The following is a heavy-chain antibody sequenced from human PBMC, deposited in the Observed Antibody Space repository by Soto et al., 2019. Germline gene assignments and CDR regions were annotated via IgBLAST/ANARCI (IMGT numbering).Heavy chain of an antibody. CDR2: IDNSSNYI. V-gene: IGHV3-21*01. CDR3: ARNLPGWVTRFDDILTGSEKWFDP. CDR1: GFTFSSYS. J-gene: IGHJ5*02. D-gene: IGHD3-9*01. Sequence: GGSLRLSCAASGFTFSSYSMNWVRQAPGKGLEWVSSIDNSSNYIYYADSVKGRFTISRDNAKNSLYLQMNSLRAEDTAVYYCARNLPGWVTRFDDILTGSEKWFDPWGQGTLVTVSS.